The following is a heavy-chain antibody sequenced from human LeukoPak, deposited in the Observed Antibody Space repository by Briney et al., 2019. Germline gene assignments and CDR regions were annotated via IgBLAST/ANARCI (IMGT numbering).Heavy chain of an antibody. CDR2: IYYSGST. D-gene: IGHD2-15*01. CDR1: GGPISSSSYY. CDR3: ARDGVADY. Sequence: SETLSLTCTVSGGPISSSSYYWGWIRQPPGKGLEWIGSIYYSGSTYYNPSLKSRVTISVDTSKNQFSLKLSSVTAADTAVYYCARDGVADYWGQGTLVTVSS. J-gene: IGHJ4*02. V-gene: IGHV4-39*07.